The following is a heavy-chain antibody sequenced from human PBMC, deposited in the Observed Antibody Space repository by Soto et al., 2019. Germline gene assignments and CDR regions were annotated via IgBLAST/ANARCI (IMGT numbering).Heavy chain of an antibody. Sequence: ASVKVSCKASGGTFSSYAISWVRQAPGQGLEWMGGIIPIFGTANYAQKFQGRVTITADESTSTAYMELSSLRSEDTAVYYCASNTLAYCSSTSCYRNEYYYYGMDVWGQGISVTFS. CDR3: ASNTLAYCSSTSCYRNEYYYYGMDV. D-gene: IGHD2-2*02. V-gene: IGHV1-69*13. J-gene: IGHJ6*02. CDR2: IIPIFGTA. CDR1: GGTFSSYA.